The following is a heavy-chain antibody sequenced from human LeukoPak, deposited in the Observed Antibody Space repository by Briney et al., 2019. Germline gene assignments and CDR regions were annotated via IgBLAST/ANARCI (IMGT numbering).Heavy chain of an antibody. J-gene: IGHJ6*03. V-gene: IGHV1-2*02. CDR3: ARDRYYYYYMDV. CDR2: TNPNSGGT. CDR1: GYTFTGYY. Sequence: ASVKVSCKASGYTFTGYYMHRVRQAPGQGLEWMGWTNPNSGGTNYAQKFQGRVTMTRDTSISTAYMELSRLRSDDTAVYYCARDRYYYYYMDVWGKGTTVTVSS.